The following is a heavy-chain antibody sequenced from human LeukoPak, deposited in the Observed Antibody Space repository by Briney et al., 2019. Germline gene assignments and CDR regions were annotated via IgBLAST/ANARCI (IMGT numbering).Heavy chain of an antibody. D-gene: IGHD3-22*01. CDR3: AKGQDNSGYRWFGP. CDR2: MKQDGSEI. J-gene: IGHJ5*02. CDR1: GFSFNDYW. V-gene: IGHV3-7*01. Sequence: PGGSLRLSCVGSGFSFNDYWMTWVRQAPGKGLEWVASMKQDGSEIFYLDSVKGRFPISRDNARNSLYLQMNSLRAEDTAVYYCAKGQDNSGYRWFGPWGQGTLVTVSS.